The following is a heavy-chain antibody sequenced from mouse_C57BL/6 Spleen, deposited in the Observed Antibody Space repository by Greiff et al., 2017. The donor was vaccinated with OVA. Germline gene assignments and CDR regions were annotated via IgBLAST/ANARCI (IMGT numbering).Heavy chain of an antibody. Sequence: VQLQQSGAELVRPGASVKLSCTASGFNIKDDYMHWVKQRPEQGLEWIGWIDPENGDTEYASKFQGKATITADTSSNTAYLQLSSLTSEDTAVYYCTRIYDGYYDRFAYWGQGTLVTVSA. CDR2: IDPENGDT. V-gene: IGHV14-4*01. CDR3: TRIYDGYYDRFAY. CDR1: GFNIKDDY. J-gene: IGHJ3*01. D-gene: IGHD2-3*01.